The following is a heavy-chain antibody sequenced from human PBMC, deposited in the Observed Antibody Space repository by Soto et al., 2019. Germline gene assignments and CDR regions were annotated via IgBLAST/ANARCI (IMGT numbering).Heavy chain of an antibody. V-gene: IGHV3-33*01. J-gene: IGHJ4*02. Sequence: QVQLVESGGGVVQPGRSLRLSCAASGFTFSSYAMRWVRQAPGKGLEWVAVIWYDGSNTYYADSVKGRFTVSRDNSKNTLYFQLNSLRVEDTAVYYSARGPREGWLDYWGQGTLVTVSS. CDR3: ARGPREGWLDY. CDR1: GFTFSSYA. D-gene: IGHD3-22*01. CDR2: IWYDGSNT.